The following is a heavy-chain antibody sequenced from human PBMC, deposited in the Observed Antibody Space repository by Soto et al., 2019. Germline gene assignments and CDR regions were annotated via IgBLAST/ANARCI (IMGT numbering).Heavy chain of an antibody. CDR1: GGSFIGYY. Sequence: PSETLSLTCAFYGGSFIGYYWIWIRQPPGKGLEWIGEVNHSGSVNYSPSLKSRVTISADTSENQFSLKLTSVTAADTAVYYCARGRDYIWGSYRSHYYFDSWGQGTLVTVSS. D-gene: IGHD3-16*02. CDR3: ARGRDYIWGSYRSHYYFDS. J-gene: IGHJ4*02. CDR2: VNHSGSV. V-gene: IGHV4-34*01.